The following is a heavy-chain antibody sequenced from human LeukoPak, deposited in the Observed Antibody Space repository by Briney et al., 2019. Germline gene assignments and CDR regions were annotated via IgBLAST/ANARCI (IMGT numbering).Heavy chain of an antibody. CDR1: GGTFSSYA. D-gene: IGHD6-6*01. Sequence: ASVKVSCKASGGTFSSYAISWVRQAPGQGLEWMGGIIPIFGTANYAQKFQGRVTMTTDTSTSTAYMELRSLRSDDTAVYYCARDQSVGIAARPVPVDYWGQGTLVTVSS. V-gene: IGHV1-69*05. CDR2: IIPIFGTA. J-gene: IGHJ4*02. CDR3: ARDQSVGIAARPVPVDY.